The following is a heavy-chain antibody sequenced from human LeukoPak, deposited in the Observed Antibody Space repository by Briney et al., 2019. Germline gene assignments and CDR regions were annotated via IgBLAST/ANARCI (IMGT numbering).Heavy chain of an antibody. CDR2: ISWNSGSI. J-gene: IGHJ6*02. CDR3: VTELSWFEESTMDV. CDR1: GFTFEDYV. Sequence: GRSLRLSCAASGFTFEDYVMHWVRQVPGEGLEWVSGISWNSGSIGYAGSVKGRFTISRDNAKNSLYLQMNSLRTEDTALYYCVTELSWFEESTMDVWGQGTTVTVSS. V-gene: IGHV3-9*01. D-gene: IGHD3-10*01.